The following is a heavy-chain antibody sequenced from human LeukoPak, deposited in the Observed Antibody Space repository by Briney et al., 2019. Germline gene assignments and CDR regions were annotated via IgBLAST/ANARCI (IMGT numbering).Heavy chain of an antibody. V-gene: IGHV1-69*13. CDR3: ASGTPMVRGVMHYYFDY. Sequence: SVKVSCKASGGTFSRYAISWVRQAPGQELAWMGGIIPIFGTANYAQKFQGRVTITADESTSTAYMELSSLRSEDTAVYYCASGTPMVRGVMHYYFDYWGQGTLVTVSS. CDR2: IIPIFGTA. J-gene: IGHJ4*02. CDR1: GGTFSRYA. D-gene: IGHD3-10*01.